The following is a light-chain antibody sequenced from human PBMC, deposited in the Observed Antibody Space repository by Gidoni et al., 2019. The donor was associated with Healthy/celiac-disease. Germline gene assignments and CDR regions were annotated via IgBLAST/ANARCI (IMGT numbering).Light chain of an antibody. V-gene: IGKV3-20*01. Sequence: EIVLTQSPGTLSLSPGERATLSCRASQSVSSSYLAWYQQKPGQAPRHLTYGASSRATGIPDRFSGSGSGTDFTLTISRLEPEDFAVYYCQQYGSSPPTFGQGTKVEIK. CDR3: QQYGSSPPT. CDR1: QSVSSSY. J-gene: IGKJ1*01. CDR2: GAS.